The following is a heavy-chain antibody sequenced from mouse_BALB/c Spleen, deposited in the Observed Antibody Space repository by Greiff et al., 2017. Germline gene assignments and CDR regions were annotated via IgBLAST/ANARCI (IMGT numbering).Heavy chain of an antibody. V-gene: IGHV3-8*02. Sequence: EVKLQESGPSLVKPSQTLSLTCSVTGDSITSGYWNWIRKFPGNKLEYMGYISYSGSTYYNPSLKSRISITRDTSKNQYYLQLNSVTTEDTATYYCAREDYYGSILYAMDYWGQGTSVTVSS. CDR1: GDSITSGY. CDR3: AREDYYGSILYAMDY. CDR2: ISYSGST. J-gene: IGHJ4*01. D-gene: IGHD1-1*01.